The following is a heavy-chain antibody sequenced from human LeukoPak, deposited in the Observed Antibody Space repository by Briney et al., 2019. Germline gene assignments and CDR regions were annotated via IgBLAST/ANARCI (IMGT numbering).Heavy chain of an antibody. CDR1: GSSFKNYA. V-gene: IGHV1-69*13. D-gene: IGHD1-26*01. CDR3: GRIIAGASGVYYMDI. CDR2: IISFFGTT. J-gene: IGHJ6*03. Sequence: SVKVSCKVSGSSFKNYAIAWVRQGPGQGLEWMGGIISFFGTTNFAQKFQDRVTITADESASTVHMELNSLRSQDTAVYYCGRIIAGASGVYYMDIWGKGTSVTVSS.